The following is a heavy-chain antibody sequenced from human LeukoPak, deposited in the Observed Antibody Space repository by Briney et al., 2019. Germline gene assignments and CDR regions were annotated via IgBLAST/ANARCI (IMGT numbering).Heavy chain of an antibody. J-gene: IGHJ4*02. D-gene: IGHD3-22*01. CDR2: SSTI. V-gene: IGHV3-48*04. CDR3: ASSSSRYDSSGYYYVPLDY. Sequence: SSTIYYADSVKGRFTISRDNAKNSLYLQMNSLRAEDTAVYYCASSSSRYDSSGYYYVPLDYWGQGTLVTVSS.